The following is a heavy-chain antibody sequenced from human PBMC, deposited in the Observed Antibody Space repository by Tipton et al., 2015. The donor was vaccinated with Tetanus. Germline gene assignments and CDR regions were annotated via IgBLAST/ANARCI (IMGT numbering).Heavy chain of an antibody. CDR2: IYYSGST. J-gene: IGHJ5*02. V-gene: IGHV4-31*03. CDR1: GASISGSPYF. D-gene: IGHD6-6*01. CDR3: ARDQGGGRVVRLNWFDP. Sequence: TLSLTCSVSGASISGSPYFWNWIRHQPGKGLERIGYIYYSGSTYYKPSLESRVTISVDTSKNQFSLKLTSVTAADTAMYYCARDQGGGRVVRLNWFDPWGQGTLVTVSS.